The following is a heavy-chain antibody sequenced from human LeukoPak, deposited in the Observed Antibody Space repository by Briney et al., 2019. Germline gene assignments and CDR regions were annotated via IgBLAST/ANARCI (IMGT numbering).Heavy chain of an antibody. D-gene: IGHD2-2*01. V-gene: IGHV4-34*01. J-gene: IGHJ6*02. CDR2: INHSGST. Sequence: PSETLSLTCAVYGGSFSGYYWSWIRQPPGKGLEWIGEINHSGSTNYNPSLKSRVTISVGTSKNQFSLKLSSVTAADTAVYYCARGYCSSTSCYDEEFLYYYYGMDVWGQGTTVTVSS. CDR3: ARGYCSSTSCYDEEFLYYYYGMDV. CDR1: GGSFSGYY.